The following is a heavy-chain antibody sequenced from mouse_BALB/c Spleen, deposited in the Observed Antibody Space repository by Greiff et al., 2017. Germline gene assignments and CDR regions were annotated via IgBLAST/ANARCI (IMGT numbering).Heavy chain of an antibody. CDR1: GYTFTSFW. D-gene: IGHD1-2*01. CDR3: GREATDTFDY. V-gene: IGHV1S81*02. CDR2: INPSNGRT. J-gene: IGHJ2*01. Sequence: QVQLQQPGAELVKPGASGKLSCKASGYTFTSFWMHWVKQRPGQGLGWIGEINPSNGRTNYTENFKSKPTLTVDNSSSTAYMQLSSLTSEDSAVYCCGREATDTFDYWGQGTTLTVSS.